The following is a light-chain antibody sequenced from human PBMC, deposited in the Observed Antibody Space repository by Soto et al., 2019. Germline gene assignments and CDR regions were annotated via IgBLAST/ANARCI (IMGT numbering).Light chain of an antibody. Sequence: DIQMTQSPSTVSASVGDRVTISCRANQNISNWLAWYQQKSGKAPKVLIYEGSSLHSGVPSRFTGRGSGTEFTLTIISLQPDDFATYYCQHYNTFSQTLGHGTKVEIK. CDR3: QHYNTFSQT. CDR1: QNISNW. J-gene: IGKJ1*01. V-gene: IGKV1-5*01. CDR2: EGS.